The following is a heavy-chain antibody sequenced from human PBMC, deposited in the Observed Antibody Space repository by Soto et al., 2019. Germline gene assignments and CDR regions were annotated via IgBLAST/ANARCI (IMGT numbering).Heavy chain of an antibody. V-gene: IGHV4-39*01. CDR3: FINVFATIKTSTLS. D-gene: IGHD3-10*01. J-gene: IGHJ5*01. CDR2: IYYSGST. Sequence: SETLCLTCTFSGGFMSSSSDYGGWIRQPPGKGLEWIGSIYYSGSTYYNPSLKSRVTISVDTSKNQFSLKLSSVTAADTAVYYCFINVFATIKTSTLSWRHGTPVTVP. CDR1: GGFMSSSSDY.